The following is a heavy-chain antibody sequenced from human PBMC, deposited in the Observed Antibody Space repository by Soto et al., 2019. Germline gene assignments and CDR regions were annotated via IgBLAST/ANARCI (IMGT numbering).Heavy chain of an antibody. CDR3: ARGPGGPDGPGDY. CDR1: GYTFTSYA. V-gene: IGHV1-3*01. J-gene: IGHJ4*02. Sequence: QVQLVQSGAEVKKPGASVKVSCKASGYTFTSYAMHWVRQAPGQRLEWMGWINAGNGNTKHSQKLQGRVTITRDTSASTAYMEMSSLRSADTAVYYCARGPGGPDGPGDYWGQGTLVTVSS. CDR2: INAGNGNT. D-gene: IGHD2-15*01.